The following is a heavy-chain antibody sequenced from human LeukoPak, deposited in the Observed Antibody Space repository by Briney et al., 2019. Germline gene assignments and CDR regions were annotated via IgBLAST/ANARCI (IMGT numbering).Heavy chain of an antibody. CDR1: GGPISSSSYY. V-gene: IGHV4-39*01. CDR3: ARRNYDILTGFDY. Sequence: SETLSLTCTVSGGPISSSSYYWGWIRQPPGKGLGWIGRIYYSGSTYYNPSLKSRVTISVNTSKNQFSLKLSSVTAADTAVYYCARRNYDILTGFDYWGQGTLVTVSS. D-gene: IGHD3-9*01. J-gene: IGHJ4*02. CDR2: IYYSGST.